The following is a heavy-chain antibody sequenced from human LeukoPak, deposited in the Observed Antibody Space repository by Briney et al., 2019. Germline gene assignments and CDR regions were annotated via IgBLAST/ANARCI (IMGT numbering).Heavy chain of an antibody. D-gene: IGHD1-1*01. V-gene: IGHV3-73*01. CDR3: TLEGDY. Sequence: PGGSLRLSCAASGFTFSGSAMHWVRQASGKGLEWVGRIRNKTNKYATSYGASVKGRFIISRDDSKNTAYLQMNSLKTEDTDVYYCTLEGDYWGQGTLVTVSS. CDR1: GFTFSGSA. CDR2: IRNKTNKYAT. J-gene: IGHJ4*02.